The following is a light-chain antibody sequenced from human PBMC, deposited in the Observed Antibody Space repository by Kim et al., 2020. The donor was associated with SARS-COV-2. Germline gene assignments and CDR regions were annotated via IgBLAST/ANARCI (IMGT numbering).Light chain of an antibody. J-gene: IGKJ1*01. CDR2: DDS. V-gene: IGKV1-5*01. Sequence: SASVGDRVANTCRASQNINNWLAWYQQKPGKAPKLLIYDDSSLESGVPSRFSGSGSGTEFTLTISSLQPDDFATYYCQHYNSYWTFGQGTKVEIK. CDR3: QHYNSYWT. CDR1: QNINNW.